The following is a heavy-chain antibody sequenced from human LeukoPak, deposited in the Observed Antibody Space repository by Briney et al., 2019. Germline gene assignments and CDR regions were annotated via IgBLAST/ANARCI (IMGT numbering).Heavy chain of an antibody. V-gene: IGHV3-30*18. D-gene: IGHD6-6*01. CDR3: AKGSSGASGYYGMDV. CDR1: GFTFSSYG. J-gene: IGHJ6*02. Sequence: GGSLRLSCAASGFTFSSYGMHWVRQAPGKGLEWVAVISYDGSNKYYADSVKGRFTISRDNSKNTLYLQMSSLRAEDTAVYYCAKGSSGASGYYGMDVWGQGTTVTVSS. CDR2: ISYDGSNK.